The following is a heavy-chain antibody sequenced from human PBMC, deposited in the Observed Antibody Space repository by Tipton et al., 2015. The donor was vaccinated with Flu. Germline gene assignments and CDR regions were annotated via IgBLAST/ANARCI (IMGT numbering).Heavy chain of an antibody. CDR3: ARDRSPKYAIGRYSEDYYYGLDV. V-gene: IGHV1-69*15. J-gene: IGHJ6*02. CDR2: IIPIFGTS. CDR1: GGTFSSYA. D-gene: IGHD3-3*01. Sequence: QLVQSGAEVKKPGSSVRVSCKASGGTFSSYAISWVRQAPGQGLEWMGRIIPIFGTSIHAQKFQGRVTITADESTSTVYMEVYSLTSEDTALYYCARDRSPKYAIGRYSEDYYYGLDVWGQGTAVTVSS.